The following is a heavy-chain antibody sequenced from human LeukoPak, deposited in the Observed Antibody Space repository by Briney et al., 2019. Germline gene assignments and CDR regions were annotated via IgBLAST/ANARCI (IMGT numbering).Heavy chain of an antibody. CDR3: AREGLGPLDY. V-gene: IGHV3-74*01. Sequence: GGSLRLSCAASGFTFSTYWMHWVRQDPGKGLVWVSRISSDASITSYANPVKGRFTISRDNAKNTLYLQMNSLRAEDTAVYYCAREGLGPLDYWGQGTLVTVSS. CDR1: GFTFSTYW. J-gene: IGHJ4*02. CDR2: ISSDASIT. D-gene: IGHD3-22*01.